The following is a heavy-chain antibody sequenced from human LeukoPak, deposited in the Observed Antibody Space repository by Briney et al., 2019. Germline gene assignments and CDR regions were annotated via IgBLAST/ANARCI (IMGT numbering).Heavy chain of an antibody. V-gene: IGHV1-2*02. CDR3: ASARGSSSLESFDY. D-gene: IGHD6-6*01. Sequence: ASVKVSCKASGYTFSGFYMHWVRQAPEQGLEWMGWINPKNGDTNYAQNFQGRVTMTRDTSISTAYIELSRLRSDDTALYYCASARGSSSLESFDYWGQGTLVTVSS. CDR1: GYTFSGFY. CDR2: INPKNGDT. J-gene: IGHJ4*02.